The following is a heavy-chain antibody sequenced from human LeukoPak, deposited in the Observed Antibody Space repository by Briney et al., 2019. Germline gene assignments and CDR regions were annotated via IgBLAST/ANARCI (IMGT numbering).Heavy chain of an antibody. J-gene: IGHJ5*02. CDR1: GYSFTSYW. D-gene: IGHD3-16*01. CDR2: IYPDDSDT. CDR3: ARLRFSQIQNWFDP. V-gene: IGHV5-51*01. Sequence: GESLKISCEGSGYSFTSYWIAWVRQMPGKGPEWMGIIYPDDSDTRYSPSFQGQVTISADKSISTAYLQWSSLKASDTAMYYCARLRFSQIQNWFDPWGQGTLVTVSS.